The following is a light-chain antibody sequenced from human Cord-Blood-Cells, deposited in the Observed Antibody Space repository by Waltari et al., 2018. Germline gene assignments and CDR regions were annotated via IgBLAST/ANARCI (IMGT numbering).Light chain of an antibody. CDR2: AAS. J-gene: IGKJ2*01. Sequence: DIQMTQSPSSLSASVGDRVNIPCRASQSISSYLNWYQKKPGKAPKLLIYAASSLQSGVPSRFSGSGSGTDFTLTISSLQPEDFATYYCQQSYSTPYTFGQGTKLEIK. V-gene: IGKV1-39*01. CDR1: QSISSY. CDR3: QQSYSTPYT.